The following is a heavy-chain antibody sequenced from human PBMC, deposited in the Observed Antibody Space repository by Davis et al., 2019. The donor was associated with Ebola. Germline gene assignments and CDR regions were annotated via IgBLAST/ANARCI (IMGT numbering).Heavy chain of an antibody. Sequence: GESLKISCAASGFTFSSYSMNWVRQAPGKGLEWVSYISSRSSNTNYADSVKGRFTVSRDNAKNSLYLQMNSLRAEDTAVYYCARLTPLAPGGDDAFDIWGQGTMVTVSS. CDR1: GFTFSSYS. V-gene: IGHV3-48*04. D-gene: IGHD6-13*01. CDR3: ARLTPLAPGGDDAFDI. J-gene: IGHJ3*02. CDR2: ISSRSSNT.